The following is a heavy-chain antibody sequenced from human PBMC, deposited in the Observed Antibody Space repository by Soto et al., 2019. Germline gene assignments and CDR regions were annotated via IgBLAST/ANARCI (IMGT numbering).Heavy chain of an antibody. CDR3: ARHRGPMVRGVISNWCDP. D-gene: IGHD3-10*01. Sequence: QLQLQESGPGLVKPSETLSLTCTVSGGSISSSSYYWGWLRQPPGKGLEWIGSIYYSGSTYYQPSLNGRVNMSVDTSKNQFSLKLSYVTAADTAVYYCARHRGPMVRGVISNWCDPWGQGTLVTVSS. CDR2: IYYSGST. V-gene: IGHV4-39*01. CDR1: GGSISSSSYY. J-gene: IGHJ5*02.